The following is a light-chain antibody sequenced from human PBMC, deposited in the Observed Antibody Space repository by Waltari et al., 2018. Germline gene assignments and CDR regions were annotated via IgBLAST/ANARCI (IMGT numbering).Light chain of an antibody. CDR3: ISYTPSDTYV. V-gene: IGLV2-18*02. Sequence: QSALTQPPSVSGSPGQSVTISCAGTSSDVGRYNRVSWDQPSPGTAPKVIIYDVTNRPTGVPDRFSASKSGNTASLTISGLQSEDEADYYCISYTPSDTYVFGTGTKVAVL. J-gene: IGLJ1*01. CDR2: DVT. CDR1: SSDVGRYNR.